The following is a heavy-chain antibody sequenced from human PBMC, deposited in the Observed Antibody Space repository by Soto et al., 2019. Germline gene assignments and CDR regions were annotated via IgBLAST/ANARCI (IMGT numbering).Heavy chain of an antibody. D-gene: IGHD4-17*01. V-gene: IGHV4-30-4*01. CDR3: AREIIPLTTDWYFDL. J-gene: IGHJ2*01. CDR2: IFDSGST. CDR1: GGSISGGVYY. Sequence: QVQLQESGPGLVKPSQTLSLTCTVSGGSISGGVYYWSWIRQPPGKGLEWIGYIFDSGSTYYNPSLKGRVTISGDKAKNQFSLRLSSVTAADTAVYYCAREIIPLTTDWYFDLWGRGTLVTVSS.